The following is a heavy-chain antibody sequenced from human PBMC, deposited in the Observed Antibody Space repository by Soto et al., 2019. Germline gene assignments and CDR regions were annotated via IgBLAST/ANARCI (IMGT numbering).Heavy chain of an antibody. J-gene: IGHJ4*01. D-gene: IGHD6-13*01. CDR2: ISSGGSA. V-gene: IGHV3-53*05. CDR1: GFTVSSNY. Sequence: GGSLRLSCAASGFTVSSNYMSWVRQAPGKGLDWVSLISSGGSAYYADSVKSRLTITKDTSKNQVVLTMTNMDPVDTATYYCVHASGAGNSPYFDYWGQGTLVTVSS. CDR3: VHASGAGNSPYFDY.